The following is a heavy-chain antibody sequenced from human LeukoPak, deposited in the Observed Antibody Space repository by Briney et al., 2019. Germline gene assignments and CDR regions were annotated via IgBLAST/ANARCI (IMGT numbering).Heavy chain of an antibody. V-gene: IGHV5-51*01. CDR2: IYPSDSDT. CDR3: ARQYAAFAI. CDR1: GYSFTTYW. J-gene: IGHJ3*02. Sequence: GESLKISCKGSGYSFTTYWIGWVRQMPGKGLEWIGIIYPSDSDTRYSPSFQGQVTISADKSISTAYLQWSSLEASDTAMYYCARQYAAFAIWGQGTMVTVSS.